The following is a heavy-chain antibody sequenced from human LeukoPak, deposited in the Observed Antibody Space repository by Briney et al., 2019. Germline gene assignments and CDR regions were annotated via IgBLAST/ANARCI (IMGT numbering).Heavy chain of an antibody. V-gene: IGHV3-33*01. J-gene: IGHJ4*02. CDR3: ASGSYYMGSFDY. CDR1: GFTFSSYG. CDR2: IWYDGSNK. Sequence: GRYLRLSCAASGFTFSSYGMHWVRQAPGKGLEWVVVIWYDGSNKYYADSVKGRFTISRDNSKNTLYLQMNSLRAEDTAVYYCASGSYYMGSFDYWGQGTLVTVSS. D-gene: IGHD3-10*01.